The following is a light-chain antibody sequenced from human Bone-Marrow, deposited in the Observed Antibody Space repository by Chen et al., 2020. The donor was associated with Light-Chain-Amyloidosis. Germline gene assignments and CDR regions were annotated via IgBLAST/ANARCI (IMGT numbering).Light chain of an antibody. CDR2: DFT. J-gene: IGLJ3*02. Sequence: QSALTQPRPVSGTPGQSITISFTGTVSDVGGYNDVSWYQQHPGKAPRLIIYDFTKRPSGFPDRFSGSRSGNPATLHLSGLQAEDEDDYYCCSFAGSSIIWVFGEGTKLIVL. CDR1: VSDVGGYND. V-gene: IGLV2-11*01. CDR3: CSFAGSSIIWV.